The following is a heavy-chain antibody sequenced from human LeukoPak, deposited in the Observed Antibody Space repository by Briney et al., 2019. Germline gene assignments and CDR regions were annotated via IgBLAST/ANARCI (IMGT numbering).Heavy chain of an antibody. CDR1: GGSFSGYY. V-gene: IGHV4-34*01. J-gene: IGHJ4*02. CDR2: INHSGST. Sequence: PSETLSLTCAVYGGSFSGYYWSWIRQPPGKGLEWIGEINHSGSTNYNPSLKSRVTISVDTSKNQFSLKLSSVTAEDTAVYYCAKDLHYGSADYWGQGTLVTVSS. CDR3: AKDLHYGSADY. D-gene: IGHD3-10*01.